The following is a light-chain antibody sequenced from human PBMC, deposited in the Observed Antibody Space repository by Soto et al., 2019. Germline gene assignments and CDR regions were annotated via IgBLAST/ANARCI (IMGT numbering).Light chain of an antibody. CDR2: GVS. V-gene: IGKV3-20*01. J-gene: IGKJ1*01. CDR1: QSISSSY. CDR3: QQYGSTPVT. Sequence: EIVLTQSPGTLSLSPGERATLSCRASQSISSSYFAWYQQKPGQAPRLLVYGVSSRATDVPDRFSGSGSGTDFTLTISRLEPEDFAVYYCQQYGSTPVTFGQGTKVDIK.